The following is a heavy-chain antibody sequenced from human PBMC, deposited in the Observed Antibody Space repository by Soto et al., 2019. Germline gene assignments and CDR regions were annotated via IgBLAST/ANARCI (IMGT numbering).Heavy chain of an antibody. Sequence: QVQLQESGPGLVKPSQTLSLTCTVSGGSIRSGGHYWSWIRQHTGKGLEWIGYIYYSGSTDYNPSLXXXXXXXXXXXXXXXXXXXXXXXXXXTAVYYCARDPSTRRGGDVWGQGTTVTVSS. J-gene: IGHJ6*02. D-gene: IGHD3-10*01. V-gene: IGHV4-31*01. CDR1: GGSIRSGGHY. CDR2: IYYSGST. CDR3: ARDPSTRRGGDV.